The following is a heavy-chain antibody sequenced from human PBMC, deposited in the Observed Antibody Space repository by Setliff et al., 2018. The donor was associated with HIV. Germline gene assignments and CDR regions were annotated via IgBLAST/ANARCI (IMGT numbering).Heavy chain of an antibody. D-gene: IGHD2-8*02. Sequence: SETLSLTCSVSGDSISHYYWSWIRQPPGKGLEWIGDIFTSATTNFNYNPSLKSRVTMSIDTSKNQFSLKLRSVTAADTAFYYCARARVYCPGDDCHAGNSDHWGQGTLVTVSS. CDR3: ARARVYCPGDDCHAGNSDH. J-gene: IGHJ1*01. CDR2: IFTSATTNF. CDR1: GDSISHYY. V-gene: IGHV4-4*08.